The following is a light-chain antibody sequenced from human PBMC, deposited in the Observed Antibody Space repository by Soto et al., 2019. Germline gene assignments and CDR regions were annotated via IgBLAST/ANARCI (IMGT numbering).Light chain of an antibody. CDR3: QSYDSSLSGWV. CDR1: SSNIGAGCD. V-gene: IGLV1-40*01. CDR2: GNC. J-gene: IGLJ3*02. Sequence: QSVLTQPPSVSGAPGQRVTISCTESSSNIGAGCDVHWYQQLPGTAPKLLIYGNCNRPSGVPDRFSGSKSGTSASLAITGLHAEDEADYYCQSYDSSLSGWVFGGGTKLTVL.